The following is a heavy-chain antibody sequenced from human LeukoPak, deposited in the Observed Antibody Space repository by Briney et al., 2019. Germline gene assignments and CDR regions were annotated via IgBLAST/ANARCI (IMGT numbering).Heavy chain of an antibody. CDR3: AKDSCTNGVCYINN. CDR1: GFTFSNYA. Sequence: AGGSLRLSCAASGFTFSNYARNWVRQAPGKGLEWVSGISGSGGSTYYADSVKGRFTISRDNSKNTLYLQMNSLRAEDTAVYYCAKDSCTNGVCYINNWGQGTLVTVSS. J-gene: IGHJ4*02. D-gene: IGHD2-8*01. V-gene: IGHV3-23*01. CDR2: ISGSGGST.